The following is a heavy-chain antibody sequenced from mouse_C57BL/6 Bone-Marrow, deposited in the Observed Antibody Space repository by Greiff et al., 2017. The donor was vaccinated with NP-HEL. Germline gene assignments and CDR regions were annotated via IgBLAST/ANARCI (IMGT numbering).Heavy chain of an antibody. J-gene: IGHJ4*01. CDR1: GFTFSDFY. CDR2: SRNKANDYTT. V-gene: IGHV7-1*01. CDR3: ARDAGGAMDY. Sequence: EVQLVESGGGLVQSGRSLRLSCATSGFTFSDFYMEWVRQAPGKGLEWIAASRNKANDYTTEYSASVKGRFIVSRDTSQSILYLQMNAQRAEDTAIYYCARDAGGAMDYWGQGTSVTVSS.